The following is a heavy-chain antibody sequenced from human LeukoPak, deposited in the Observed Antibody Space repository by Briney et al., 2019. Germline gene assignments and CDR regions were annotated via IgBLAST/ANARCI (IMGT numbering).Heavy chain of an antibody. Sequence: AASMKVSCKASGYTFTGYYMHWVRQATGQGLEWMGWMNPNSGNTGYAREFQGRVTITRNTSIGTAYMELSSLRSEDTAVYYCARGHGGYSYGYLVDYWGQGTLVTVSS. CDR3: ARGHGGYSYGYLVDY. CDR2: MNPNSGNT. J-gene: IGHJ4*02. V-gene: IGHV1-8*03. CDR1: GYTFTGYY. D-gene: IGHD5-18*01.